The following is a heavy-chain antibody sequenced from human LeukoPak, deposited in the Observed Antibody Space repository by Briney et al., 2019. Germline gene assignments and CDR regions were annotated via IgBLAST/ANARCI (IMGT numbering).Heavy chain of an antibody. D-gene: IGHD3-22*01. CDR3: AYGDYYDSSGYYSSY. Sequence: GGSLRLSCAASGFTVSSNYMSWVRQAPGKGLEWVSVIYSGGSTYYADSVKGRFTISRDNSKNTLYLQMNSLRAEDTAVYYCAYGDYYDSSGYYSSYWGQGTLVTASS. J-gene: IGHJ4*02. CDR1: GFTVSSNY. CDR2: IYSGGST. V-gene: IGHV3-53*01.